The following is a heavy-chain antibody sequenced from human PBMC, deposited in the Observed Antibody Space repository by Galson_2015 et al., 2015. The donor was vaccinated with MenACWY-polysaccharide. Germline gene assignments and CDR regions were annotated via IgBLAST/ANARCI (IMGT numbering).Heavy chain of an antibody. J-gene: IGHJ3*02. D-gene: IGHD1-20*01. V-gene: IGHV2-5*02. CDR2: IYWDDDK. CDR3: AHRPWYNWDHDAFDI. CDR1: GFSLSTSGVG. Sequence: PALVKPTQTLTLTCTFSGFSLSTSGVGVGWIRQPPGKALEWLALIYWDDDKRYSPSLKSRLTITKDTSKNQVVLTMTNMDPVDTATYYCAHRPWYNWDHDAFDIWGQGTMVTVSS.